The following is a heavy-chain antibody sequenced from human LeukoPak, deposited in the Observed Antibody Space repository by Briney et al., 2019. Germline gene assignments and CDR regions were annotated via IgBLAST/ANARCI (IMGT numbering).Heavy chain of an antibody. D-gene: IGHD4-17*01. J-gene: IGHJ5*02. CDR1: GGSISHSNYF. CDR2: IYYSGST. V-gene: IGHV4-61*01. Sequence: PSQTLSLTCSVSGGSISHSNYFWSWVRQPPGKGLEWIGYIYYSGSTNYNPSLKSRVTISVDTSKNQFSLKLSSVTAADTAVYYCARSGEGFFDPWGQGTLVTASS. CDR3: ARSGEGFFDP.